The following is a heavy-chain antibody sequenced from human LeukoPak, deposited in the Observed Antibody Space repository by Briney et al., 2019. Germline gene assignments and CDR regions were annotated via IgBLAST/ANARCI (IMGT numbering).Heavy chain of an antibody. CDR1: GFTFNEYA. J-gene: IGHJ4*02. CDR2: VSSDGINK. V-gene: IGHV3-30-3*01. CDR3: AREKDYGDYIDF. D-gene: IGHD4-17*01. Sequence: GRSLSLSCAASGFTFNEYAIHWVSQAPGKGLEWVAVVSSDGINKYYADSVKGRFTISRDNSKNTLYLQMNSLRPEDTAVYYCAREKDYGDYIDFWGQGTLVTVSS.